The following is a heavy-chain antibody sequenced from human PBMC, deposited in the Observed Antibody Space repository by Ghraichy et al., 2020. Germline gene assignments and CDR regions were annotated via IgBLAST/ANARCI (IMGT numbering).Heavy chain of an antibody. CDR3: ARHVGPGILTGYYNY. D-gene: IGHD3-9*01. CDR2: IYPGDSDT. J-gene: IGHJ4*02. CDR1: GYSFTTYW. Sequence: GSLNISCKGSGYSFTTYWIGWVRQMPGKGLEWMGVIYPGDSDTRYSPSFQGQVTISADKSISTAYLQWSSLKASDTAMYYCARHVGPGILTGYYNYWGQGTLVTVSS. V-gene: IGHV5-51*01.